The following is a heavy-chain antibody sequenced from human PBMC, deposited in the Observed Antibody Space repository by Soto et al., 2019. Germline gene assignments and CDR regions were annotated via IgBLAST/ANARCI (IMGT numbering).Heavy chain of an antibody. CDR2: INPNTGGS. J-gene: IGHJ6*02. CDR3: ARDLIVDGPDNYCMDV. Sequence: ASVKVSCKASGYTFSGHYIHWVRQAPGQGLEWMGWINPNTGGSNYAEKFKGRITMTRDTSIFTTHMRLNRLTSDDTAVYYCARDLIVDGPDNYCMDVWGQVTTVTVSS. CDR1: GYTFSGHY. V-gene: IGHV1-2*02. D-gene: IGHD1-1*01.